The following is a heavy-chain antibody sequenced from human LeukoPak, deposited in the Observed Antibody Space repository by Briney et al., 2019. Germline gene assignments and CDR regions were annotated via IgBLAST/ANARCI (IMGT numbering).Heavy chain of an antibody. CDR3: ARDVSSGYSYFDY. J-gene: IGHJ4*02. V-gene: IGHV3-33*01. D-gene: IGHD6-19*01. CDR1: GFTFSSYG. CDR2: IWYDGSNK. Sequence: GGSLRLSCAASGFTFSSYGMHWVRQAPGKGLEWVAVIWYDGSNKYYADSVKGRFTTSRDNSKNTLYLQMNSLRAEDTAVYYCARDVSSGYSYFDYWGQGTLVTVSS.